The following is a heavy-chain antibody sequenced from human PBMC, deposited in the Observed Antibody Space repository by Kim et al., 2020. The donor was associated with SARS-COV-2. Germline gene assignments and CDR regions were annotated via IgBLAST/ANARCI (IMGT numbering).Heavy chain of an antibody. D-gene: IGHD4-17*01. CDR1: GFTFTSSA. Sequence: SVKVSCKASGFTFTSSAVQWVRQARGQRLEWIGWIVVGSGNTNYAQKFQERVTITRDMSTSTAYMELSSLRSEDTAVYYCAAGVLYGDYVGRYFDYWGQGTLVTVSS. J-gene: IGHJ4*02. V-gene: IGHV1-58*01. CDR3: AAGVLYGDYVGRYFDY. CDR2: IVVGSGNT.